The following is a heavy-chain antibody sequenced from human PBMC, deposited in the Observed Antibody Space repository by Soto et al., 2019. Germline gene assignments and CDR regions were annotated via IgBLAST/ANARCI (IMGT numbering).Heavy chain of an antibody. Sequence: RGESLKISCKGSGYSFTSYWIGWVRQMPGKGLEWMGIIYPGDSDTRYSPSFQGQVTISADKSISTAYLQWSSLKASDTAMYYCATLIGGSSSSPAGKGYYYYYGMDVWGQGTTVTVSS. D-gene: IGHD6-6*01. CDR3: ATLIGGSSSSPAGKGYYYYYGMDV. CDR2: IYPGDSDT. CDR1: GYSFTSYW. J-gene: IGHJ6*02. V-gene: IGHV5-51*01.